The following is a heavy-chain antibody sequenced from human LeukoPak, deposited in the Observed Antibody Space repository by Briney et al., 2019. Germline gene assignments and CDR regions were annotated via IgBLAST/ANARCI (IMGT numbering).Heavy chain of an antibody. J-gene: IGHJ4*02. V-gene: IGHV4-4*07. CDR3: ARVSRVDTFDY. CDR1: DGSMSSYY. Sequence: SETLSLTCTVSDGSMSSYYWSWIRQPAGKGLEWIGRIRTSGNTNYNPSLASRVTMSVDTSKNQLSLKLSSVTAADTAVYYCARVSRVDTFDYWGQGTLVTVSS. CDR2: IRTSGNT. D-gene: IGHD2-15*01.